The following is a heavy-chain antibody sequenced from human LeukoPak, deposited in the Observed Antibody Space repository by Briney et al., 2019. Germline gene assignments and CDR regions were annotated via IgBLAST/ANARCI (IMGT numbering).Heavy chain of an antibody. J-gene: IGHJ4*02. CDR1: GFTFSSYA. V-gene: IGHV3-23*01. CDR2: ISGSGGST. Sequence: GGSLRLSCAASGFTFSSYAMSWVRQAPGKGLEWVSAISGSGGSTYYADSVKGRFTISRDNSKNTLYLQMNSLRAEDTAVYYCAKCPAAYTVTTRFYFDYWGQGTLVTVSS. CDR3: AKCPAAYTVTTRFYFDY. D-gene: IGHD4-11*01.